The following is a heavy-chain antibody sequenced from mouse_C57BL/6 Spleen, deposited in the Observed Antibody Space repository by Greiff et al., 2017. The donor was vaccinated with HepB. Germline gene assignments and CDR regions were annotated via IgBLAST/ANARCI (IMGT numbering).Heavy chain of an antibody. J-gene: IGHJ1*03. D-gene: IGHD1-1*01. CDR3: ARPLYGRGGYFDV. CDR2: INPSNGGT. Sequence: QVQLQQPGTELVKPGASVKLSCKASGYTFTSYWMHWVKQRPGQGLEWIGNINPSNGGTNYNEKFKSKATLTVDKSSSTAYMQLSSLTSEDSAVYYWARPLYGRGGYFDVWGTGTTVTVSS. CDR1: GYTFTSYW. V-gene: IGHV1-53*01.